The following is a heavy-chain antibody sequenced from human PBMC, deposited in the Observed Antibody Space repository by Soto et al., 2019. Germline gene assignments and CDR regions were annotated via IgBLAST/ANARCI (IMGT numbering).Heavy chain of an antibody. CDR1: GYTFTSYG. J-gene: IGHJ5*02. V-gene: IGHV1-18*01. CDR3: ARATPLITGTTSDWFDP. D-gene: IGHD1-7*01. CDR2: ISAYNGNT. Sequence: QVQLVQSGAEVTKPGASVKVSCKASGYTFTSYGISWVRQAPGQGLEWLGWISAYNGNTNYAQKLQGRVTMTTDTSTSTAYMELRSLRSDDTAVYYCARATPLITGTTSDWFDPWGQGTLVTVSS.